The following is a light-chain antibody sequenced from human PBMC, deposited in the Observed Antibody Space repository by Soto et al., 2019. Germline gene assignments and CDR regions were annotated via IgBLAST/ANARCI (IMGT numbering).Light chain of an antibody. CDR3: QQLNSYPIT. J-gene: IGKJ1*01. CDR1: QSISSW. CDR2: AAS. Sequence: DIQMTQSPSTLSASVGDRVTITCRASQSISSWLAWYQQKQGKAPNLLIYAASTLQSGVPSRFSGSGSGTELTITISSLQPEDFETYDCQQLNSYPITFGQGTKVDIK. V-gene: IGKV1-5*01.